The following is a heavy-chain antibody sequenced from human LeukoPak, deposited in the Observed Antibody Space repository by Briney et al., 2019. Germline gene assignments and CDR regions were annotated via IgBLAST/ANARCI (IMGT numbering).Heavy chain of an antibody. CDR1: GGTFTSYA. D-gene: IGHD3-10*01. CDR2: ITPILGIA. J-gene: IGHJ4*02. Sequence: ASVKVSCKASGGTFTSYAISWVRQAPGQGLEWMGRITPILGIANYAQKFQGRVTITADKSTSTAYMELSSLRSEDTAVYYCARDLQGITIPRIWGQGTLVTVSS. V-gene: IGHV1-69*04. CDR3: ARDLQGITIPRI.